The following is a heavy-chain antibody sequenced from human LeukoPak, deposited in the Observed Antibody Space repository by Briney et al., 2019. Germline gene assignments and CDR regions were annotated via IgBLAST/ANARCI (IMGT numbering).Heavy chain of an antibody. V-gene: IGHV3-74*01. CDR2: INSDGSTT. J-gene: IGHJ4*02. CDR1: GFTFSSYW. CDR3: AKDGQGYSSSWYYY. Sequence: GGSLRLSCAASGFTFSSYWMHWVRQAPGKGLVWVSRINSDGSTTNYADSVKGRFTISRDNAKNTLYLQMNSLRAEDTAVYYCAKDGQGYSSSWYYYWGQGTLVTVSS. D-gene: IGHD6-13*01.